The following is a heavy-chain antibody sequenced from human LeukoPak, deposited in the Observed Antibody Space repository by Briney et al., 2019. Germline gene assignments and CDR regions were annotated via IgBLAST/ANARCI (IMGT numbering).Heavy chain of an antibody. CDR1: GGSISGGF. V-gene: IGHV4-4*09. CDR2: VYTSGST. CDR3: AKSYFDYSTYYSYYFNL. D-gene: IGHD4-11*01. Sequence: SETLSLTCTVSGGSISGGFWSWIRQPPGRGLEWIGYVYTSGSTNYNPSLKSRVTISVDTSKSQFALKLSSVTAADTAVYYCAKSYFDYSTYYSYYFNLWGQGALVTVSS. J-gene: IGHJ4*02.